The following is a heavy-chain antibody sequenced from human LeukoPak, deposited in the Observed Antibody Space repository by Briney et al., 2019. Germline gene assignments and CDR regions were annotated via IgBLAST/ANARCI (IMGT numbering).Heavy chain of an antibody. Sequence: GGSLRLSCAASGFTFSSYWMSWVRQAPGKGLEWVANIKQDGSERYYVDSVKGRFTISRDNAKNSLYLQMNSLRAEDTAVYYCASLSSGSYAFDIWGQGTMVTVSS. CDR3: ASLSSGSYAFDI. J-gene: IGHJ3*02. CDR2: IKQDGSER. D-gene: IGHD3-22*01. CDR1: GFTFSSYW. V-gene: IGHV3-7*01.